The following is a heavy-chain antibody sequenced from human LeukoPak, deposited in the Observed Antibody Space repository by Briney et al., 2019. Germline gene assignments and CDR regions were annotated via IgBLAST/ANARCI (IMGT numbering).Heavy chain of an antibody. D-gene: IGHD3-16*01. V-gene: IGHV2-5*01. Sequence: SGPTLVNPTQTLTLTCTFSGLSLTTHGVGVGWVRQPPGKALEWLALIYWNDEKRYSPSLKSRLTITRDTSKNQVVLTMTNVDAVDTGTYYCVHRYTVVLSEYFDYWGQGTLVTVSS. CDR3: VHRYTVVLSEYFDY. J-gene: IGHJ4*02. CDR2: IYWNDEK. CDR1: GLSLTTHGVG.